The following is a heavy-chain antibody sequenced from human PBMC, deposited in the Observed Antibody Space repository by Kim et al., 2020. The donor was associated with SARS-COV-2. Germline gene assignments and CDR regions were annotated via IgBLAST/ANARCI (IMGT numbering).Heavy chain of an antibody. CDR2: IIPILGIA. V-gene: IGHV1-69*04. Sequence: SVKVSCKASGGTFSSYAISWVRQAPGQGLEWMGRIIPILGIANYAQKFQGRVTITADKSTSTAYMELSSLRSEDTAVYYCARDWKGGVPPNWGQGTLVTVSS. CDR3: ARDWKGGVPPN. CDR1: GGTFSSYA. J-gene: IGHJ4*02. D-gene: IGHD1-1*01.